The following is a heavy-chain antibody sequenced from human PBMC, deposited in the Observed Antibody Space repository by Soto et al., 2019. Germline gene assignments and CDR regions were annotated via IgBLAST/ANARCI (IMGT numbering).Heavy chain of an antibody. CDR1: GFTFSSYA. V-gene: IGHV3-30-3*01. D-gene: IGHD3-10*01. CDR3: ARDGAYYYGSGSYPEADRHGMDV. Sequence: GGSLRLSCAASGFTFSSYAMHWVRQAPGKGLEWVAVISYDGSNKYYADSVKGRFTISRDNSKNTLYLQMNSLRAEDTAVYYCARDGAYYYGSGSYPEADRHGMDVWGQGTTVTVSS. CDR2: ISYDGSNK. J-gene: IGHJ6*02.